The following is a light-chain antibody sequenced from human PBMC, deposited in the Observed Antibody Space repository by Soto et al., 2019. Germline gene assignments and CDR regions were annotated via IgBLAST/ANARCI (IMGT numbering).Light chain of an antibody. Sequence: QSVLTQPPSASGSPGQSVTISCTGTSSDVGGYNYVSWYQQHPGKAPKLMIYEVSKRPPGVPDRFSGSKSGSTASLTVSGLQAEDEADYYCCSYAGSNNVVFGGGTKVTVL. CDR3: CSYAGSNNVV. CDR2: EVS. CDR1: SSDVGGYNY. J-gene: IGLJ3*02. V-gene: IGLV2-8*01.